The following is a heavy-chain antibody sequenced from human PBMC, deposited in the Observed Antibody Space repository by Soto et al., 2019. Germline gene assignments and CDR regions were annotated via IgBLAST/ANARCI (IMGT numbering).Heavy chain of an antibody. CDR1: GFTFSTHW. CDR2: INSAGSSI. V-gene: IGHV3-74*01. CDR3: ATYLQWGDLEY. Sequence: EVQLVESGGVLVQPGGSLRLSCAASGFTFSTHWMHWVRQAPGKGLVWVSRINSAGSSISYPYSVRGRFPISRDNAKNTLYLQMNSLRAEDTAVYYCATYLQWGDLEYWGQGILVTVST. D-gene: IGHD3-16*01. J-gene: IGHJ4*02.